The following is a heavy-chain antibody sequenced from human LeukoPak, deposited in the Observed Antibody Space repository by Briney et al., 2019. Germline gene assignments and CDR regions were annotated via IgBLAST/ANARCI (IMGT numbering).Heavy chain of an antibody. Sequence: SETLSLTCTVSGGSISSYYWSWIRRPAGKGLEWIGRIYTSGTTHYNPSLKSRVTMSVDTSKNQFSLKLSSVTAADTAVYYCARQGLRYFDWLSRRRAFDIWGQGTMVTVSS. D-gene: IGHD3-9*01. J-gene: IGHJ3*02. V-gene: IGHV4-4*07. CDR3: ARQGLRYFDWLSRRRAFDI. CDR1: GGSISSYY. CDR2: IYTSGTT.